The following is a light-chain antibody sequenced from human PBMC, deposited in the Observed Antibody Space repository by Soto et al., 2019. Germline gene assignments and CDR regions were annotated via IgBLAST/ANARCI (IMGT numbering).Light chain of an antibody. CDR1: QSVSGNN. Sequence: IVLTRSPGTLSLSPGERATLSCRASQSVSGNNLVWYQQKPGQAPRLLIHGASNRATGIPDRISGSGSGTDFTLTISRLEPEDFAVYYCQQYGNTLWTFGQGTKVEIK. CDR3: QQYGNTLWT. J-gene: IGKJ1*01. CDR2: GAS. V-gene: IGKV3-20*01.